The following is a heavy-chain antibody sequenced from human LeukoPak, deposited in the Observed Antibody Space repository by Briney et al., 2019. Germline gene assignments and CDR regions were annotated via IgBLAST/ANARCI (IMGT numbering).Heavy chain of an antibody. Sequence: GRSLRLSCAASGFTFDDYAMHWVRQAPGKGLEWVSGISWNSGSIGYADSVKGRFTISRDNAKNSLYLQMNSLRAEDTALYYCAKDSAAYYYGSGSPNWFDPWGQGTLVTVSS. V-gene: IGHV3-9*01. J-gene: IGHJ5*02. D-gene: IGHD3-10*01. CDR2: ISWNSGSI. CDR3: AKDSAAYYYGSGSPNWFDP. CDR1: GFTFDDYA.